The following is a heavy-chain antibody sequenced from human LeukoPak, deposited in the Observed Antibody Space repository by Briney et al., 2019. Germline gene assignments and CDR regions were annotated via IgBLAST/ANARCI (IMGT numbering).Heavy chain of an antibody. V-gene: IGHV3-53*01. Sequence: GGSLRLSCAASGFTVSSNYMSWVRQAPGKGLEWLADTSEDEDSTHYADSVGGRFVISRDNSKNTSFMPMNSLRGEDTAVYYCTIDCMTGFSSGWHFGYWGQGTLVTVSS. D-gene: IGHD6-19*01. CDR3: TIDCMTGFSSGWHFGY. CDR1: GFTVSSNY. J-gene: IGHJ4*02. CDR2: TSEDEDST.